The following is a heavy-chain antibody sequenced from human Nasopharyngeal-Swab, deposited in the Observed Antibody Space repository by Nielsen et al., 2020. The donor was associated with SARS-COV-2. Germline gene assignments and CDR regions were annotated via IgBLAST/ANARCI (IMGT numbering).Heavy chain of an antibody. D-gene: IGHD3-3*01. CDR3: AKDARYDFWSGYYFDY. Sequence: GESLKISCAGSGFIFSNYWMHWVRQAPGKGLVWVSRIRGDGSDPSYADSVKGRFTISRDNSKNTLYLQMDSLRAEDTAVYYCAKDARYDFWSGYYFDYWGQGTLVTVSS. CDR2: IRGDGSDP. J-gene: IGHJ4*02. V-gene: IGHV3-74*01. CDR1: GFIFSNYW.